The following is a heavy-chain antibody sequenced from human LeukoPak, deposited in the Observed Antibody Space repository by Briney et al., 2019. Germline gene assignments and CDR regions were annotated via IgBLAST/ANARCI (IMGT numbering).Heavy chain of an antibody. V-gene: IGHV4-31*03. Sequence: SQTLSLTCTVSGGSISSGGYYWSWIRQHPGKGLEWIGYIYYSGSTYYNPSLKSRVTISVDTSKNQFSLKLSSVTAADTAVYYCSRTGSYGLPRDYWGQGTLVTVSS. CDR3: SRTGSYGLPRDY. J-gene: IGHJ4*02. D-gene: IGHD5-18*01. CDR2: IYYSGST. CDR1: GGSISSGGYY.